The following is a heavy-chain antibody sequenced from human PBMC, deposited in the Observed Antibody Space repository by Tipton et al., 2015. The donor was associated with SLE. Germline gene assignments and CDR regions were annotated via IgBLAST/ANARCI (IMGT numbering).Heavy chain of an antibody. Sequence: LRLSCTVSGGSIGSFYWSWIRQPPGKGLEWIGNIDYTANPNYSPSLKSRVTISIDTSTNHFSLKLSSVTAADTAVYYCARSWNVDPRGLGNWGPGTLVTVSS. CDR2: IDYTANP. V-gene: IGHV4-59*01. CDR3: ARSWNVDPRGLGN. J-gene: IGHJ1*01. D-gene: IGHD1-1*01. CDR1: GGSIGSFY.